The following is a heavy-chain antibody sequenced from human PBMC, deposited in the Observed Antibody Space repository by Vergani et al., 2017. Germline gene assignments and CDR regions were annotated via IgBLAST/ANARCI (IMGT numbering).Heavy chain of an antibody. D-gene: IGHD3-16*01. Sequence: EVQLVESGGGVVRPGGSLRLSCAASGFSFDDYVMSWVRQAPGKGLEWVSGITWNGGSTGFADSVKGRFTISRDNAKNSMHLQMNSLSAEDTALYYCARRYNYAYSVSAFDIWGQGTMVTVSS. V-gene: IGHV3-20*04. J-gene: IGHJ3*02. CDR3: ARRYNYAYSVSAFDI. CDR2: ITWNGGST. CDR1: GFSFDDYV.